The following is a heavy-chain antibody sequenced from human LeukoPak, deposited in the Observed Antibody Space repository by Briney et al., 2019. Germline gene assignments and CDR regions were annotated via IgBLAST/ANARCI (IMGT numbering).Heavy chain of an antibody. CDR3: ARDPYSGTYGDTYYYYMDV. Sequence: GGALRLSCAASGFTFSSYWMSWVRQAPGKGLEWVANIKQDGSEKYYVDSVKGRFTISRDNAKNSLYLQMNSLRAEDTAVYYCARDPYSGTYGDTYYYYMDVWGKGTTVTISS. CDR1: GFTFSSYW. CDR2: IKQDGSEK. V-gene: IGHV3-7*01. J-gene: IGHJ6*03. D-gene: IGHD1-26*01.